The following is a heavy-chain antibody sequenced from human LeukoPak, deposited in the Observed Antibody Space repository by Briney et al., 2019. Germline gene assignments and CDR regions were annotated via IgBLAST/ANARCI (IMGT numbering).Heavy chain of an antibody. J-gene: IGHJ4*02. CDR2: IKSKTDGGTT. CDR1: GFTFSNAW. Sequence: PGGSLRLSCAASGFTFSNAWMSWVRHAPGEGREWVGRIKSKTDGGTTDYAAPVKGRFTTSRDASNNTLYLQMNSLKTEDTAVYYCTTDIVPAASSFDYCGQGTLVTVSS. CDR3: TTDIVPAASSFDY. D-gene: IGHD2-2*01. V-gene: IGHV3-15*01.